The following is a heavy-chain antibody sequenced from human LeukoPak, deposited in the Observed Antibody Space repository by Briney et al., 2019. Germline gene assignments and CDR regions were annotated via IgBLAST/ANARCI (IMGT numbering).Heavy chain of an antibody. CDR3: ARDSSWSYYYGMDV. CDR2: IYYSGTT. V-gene: IGHV4-38-2*02. Sequence: SETLSLTCTVTGQPISGGYYWVWIRQPPGKGLEWIGSIYYSGTTYYQSSLKSRVIISVDTSKSQFSLRLNSVTAADTAIYYCARDSSWSYYYGMDVWGQGTTVTVSS. J-gene: IGHJ6*02. CDR1: GQPISGGYY. D-gene: IGHD3-10*01.